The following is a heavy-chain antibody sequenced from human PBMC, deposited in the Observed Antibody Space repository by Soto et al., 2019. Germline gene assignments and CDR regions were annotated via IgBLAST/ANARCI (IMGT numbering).Heavy chain of an antibody. J-gene: IGHJ4*02. V-gene: IGHV4-31*03. CDR3: ARVRGAARRFDY. Sequence: SETLSLTCTVSGGSISSGGYYWSWIRQHPGKGLEWIGYIYYSGSTYYNPSLKSRVTISVDTSKNQFSLKLSSVTAADTAVYYCARVRGAARRFDYWGQGTLLTVSS. CDR2: IYYSGST. D-gene: IGHD6-6*01. CDR1: GGSISSGGYY.